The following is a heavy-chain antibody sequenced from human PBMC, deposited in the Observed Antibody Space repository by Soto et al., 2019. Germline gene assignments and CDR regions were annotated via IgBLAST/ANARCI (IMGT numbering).Heavy chain of an antibody. V-gene: IGHV5-51*01. J-gene: IGHJ5*02. Sequence: GESLKISYKGSGYSFTSYWMGWVRQMHGKGLEWMGITYPGDSDTRYSTSFQGQVTISTDKSISTAYLQWSSLKASDTAMYYCARHRLGAAGSSFNWFDPWGQGTLVTVS. CDR1: GYSFTSYW. CDR3: ARHRLGAAGSSFNWFDP. CDR2: TYPGDSDT. D-gene: IGHD6-13*01.